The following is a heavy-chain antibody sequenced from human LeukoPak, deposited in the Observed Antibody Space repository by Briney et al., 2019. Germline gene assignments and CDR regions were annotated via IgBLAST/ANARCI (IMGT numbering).Heavy chain of an antibody. V-gene: IGHV5-51*01. Sequence: GESLEISCKGSGYSFTSYWIGWVRQMPGKGLEWMGIIYPGDSDTTYSPSFQGQVTISADKSISTAYLQWSSLKASDTAMYYCARRDGYCSSTSCYADYYYGMDVWGQGTTVTVSS. D-gene: IGHD2-2*01. CDR2: IYPGDSDT. CDR1: GYSFTSYW. CDR3: ARRDGYCSSTSCYADYYYGMDV. J-gene: IGHJ6*02.